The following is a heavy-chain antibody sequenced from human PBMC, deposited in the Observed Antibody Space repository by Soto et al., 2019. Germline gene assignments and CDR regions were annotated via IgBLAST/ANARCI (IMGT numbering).Heavy chain of an antibody. CDR1: GYRFTSYW. CDR3: AFLDTSLDFDF. CDR2: IDPSNSYT. D-gene: IGHD3-3*02. Sequence: PGEYLKISCKGSGYRFTSYWISWVRQMPGKGLEWMGRIDPSNSYTHYSPSFHGHVTTSADNSISTAYLQWSNLRASDTAIYYCAFLDTSLDFDFWGQGTLVTVSS. J-gene: IGHJ4*02. V-gene: IGHV5-10-1*01.